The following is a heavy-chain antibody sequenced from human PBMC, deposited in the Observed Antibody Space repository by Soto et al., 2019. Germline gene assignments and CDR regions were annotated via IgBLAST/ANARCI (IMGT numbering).Heavy chain of an antibody. J-gene: IGHJ5*02. CDR2: INPSGGST. CDR3: AREGIAAATLNWFDP. D-gene: IGHD6-13*01. V-gene: IGHV1-46*01. CDR1: GYTFTSYY. Sequence: VASVKVSCKASGYTFTSYYMHWVRQAPGQGLEWMGIINPSGGSTSYAQKFQGRVTMTRDTSTSTVYMELSSLRSEDTAVYYCAREGIAAATLNWFDPWGQGTLVTVSS.